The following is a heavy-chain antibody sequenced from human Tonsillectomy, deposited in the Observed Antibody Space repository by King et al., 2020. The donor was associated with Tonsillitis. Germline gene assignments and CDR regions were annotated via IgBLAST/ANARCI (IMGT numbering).Heavy chain of an antibody. CDR1: GFTFSSYN. Sequence: EVQLVESGGGLVKPGGSLRLSCAASGFTFSSYNMNWVRQAPGKGLEWVSSISSSNSYIYYADSVKGRFTISRDNAKNSLYLQMNSLRAEDTAVYYCARGGGLGDYAVYWGQGTLVTVSS. D-gene: IGHD4-17*01. CDR2: ISSSNSYI. J-gene: IGHJ4*02. V-gene: IGHV3-21*01. CDR3: ARGGGLGDYAVY.